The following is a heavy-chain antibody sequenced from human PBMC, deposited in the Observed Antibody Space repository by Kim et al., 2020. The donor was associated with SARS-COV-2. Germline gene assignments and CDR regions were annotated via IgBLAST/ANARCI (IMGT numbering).Heavy chain of an antibody. V-gene: IGHV4-34*01. D-gene: IGHD1-26*01. Sequence: NYNPSLKSRVTISVDTSKNQFSLKLSSVTAADTAVYYCARGRSGSYYGRYWGQGTLVTVSS. J-gene: IGHJ4*02. CDR3: ARGRSGSYYGRY.